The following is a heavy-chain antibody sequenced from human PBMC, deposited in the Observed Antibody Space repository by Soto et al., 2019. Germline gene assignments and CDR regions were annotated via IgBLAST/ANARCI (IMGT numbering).Heavy chain of an antibody. J-gene: IGHJ4*02. CDR2: ISSSGSTI. CDR3: ARDPSQEWELLFDY. Sequence: GGSLRLSCAASGFTFSSYEMNWVRQAPGKGLEWGSYISSSGSTIYYADSVKGRFTISRYNAKNSLYLQMNSLRAEDTAAYYCARDPSQEWELLFDYWGQGTMVTVSS. V-gene: IGHV3-48*03. D-gene: IGHD1-26*01. CDR1: GFTFSSYE.